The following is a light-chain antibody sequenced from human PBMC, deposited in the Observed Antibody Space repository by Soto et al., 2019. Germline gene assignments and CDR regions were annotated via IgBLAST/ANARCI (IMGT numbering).Light chain of an antibody. Sequence: DIQMTQSPSSLSASVGDRVTITCRVSQGISNYLAWYHQKPGKVPKLLIYAASSLQSGVPSRFSGSGSGTDFTLTISSLQPEDVGTYYCLKYNSALFTFGAGTKVDI. V-gene: IGKV1-27*01. CDR1: QGISNY. J-gene: IGKJ3*01. CDR3: LKYNSALFT. CDR2: AAS.